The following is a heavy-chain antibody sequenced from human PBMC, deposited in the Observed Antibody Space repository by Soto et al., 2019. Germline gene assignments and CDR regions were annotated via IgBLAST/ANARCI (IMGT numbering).Heavy chain of an antibody. Sequence: SETLSLTCTVSGGSISSGDYYWSWIRQPPGKGLEWIGYIYYSGSTYYNPSLKSRVTISVDTSKNQFSLKLSSVTAADTAVYYCARVEVYYVTRNQYNWFDPWGQGTLVTVSS. CDR1: GGSISSGDYY. J-gene: IGHJ5*02. CDR2: IYYSGST. D-gene: IGHD3-10*02. V-gene: IGHV4-30-4*01. CDR3: ARVEVYYVTRNQYNWFDP.